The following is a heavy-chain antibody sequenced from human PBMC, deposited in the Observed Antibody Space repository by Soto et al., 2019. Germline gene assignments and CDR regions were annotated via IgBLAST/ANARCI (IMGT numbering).Heavy chain of an antibody. Sequence: PGGSLRLSCAASGFTFSSYWMSWVRQAPGKGLEWVANIKQDGSEKYYVDSVKGRFTISRDNAKNSLYLQMNSLRAEDTALYYFARDQRITIFGVVRRADYGGQGTLVTVSS. D-gene: IGHD3-3*01. V-gene: IGHV3-7*03. J-gene: IGHJ4*02. CDR3: ARDQRITIFGVVRRADY. CDR1: GFTFSSYW. CDR2: IKQDGSEK.